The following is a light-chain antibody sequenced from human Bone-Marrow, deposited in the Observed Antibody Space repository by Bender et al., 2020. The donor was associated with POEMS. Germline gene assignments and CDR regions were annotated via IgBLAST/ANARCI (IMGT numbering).Light chain of an antibody. J-gene: IGLJ3*02. CDR1: KLGDKY. CDR2: QDN. V-gene: IGLV3-1*01. Sequence: SYELTQAPSLSVSPGQTASISCSGDKLGDKYVCWYQQRPGQSPVLLIFQDNKRPSGIPERFSGSNSGNTATLTISGTQSMDEADYYCQAWDSRTVVFGGGTKLTVL. CDR3: QAWDSRTVV.